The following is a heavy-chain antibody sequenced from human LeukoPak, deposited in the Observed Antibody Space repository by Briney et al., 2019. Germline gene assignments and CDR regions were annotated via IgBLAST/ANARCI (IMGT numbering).Heavy chain of an antibody. CDR2: ISGSGGST. CDR1: GFTFSSYA. D-gene: IGHD3-22*01. V-gene: IGHV3-23*01. CDR3: AKDAAASYDSSGYYFDY. Sequence: GGSLRLSCAASGFTFSSYAMSWVRQAPGKGLEWVSAISGSGGSTYYADSVKGRFTISRDNSKNTLYLQMNSLRAEDTAVYYCAKDAAASYDSSGYYFDYWGQGNLVTVSS. J-gene: IGHJ4*02.